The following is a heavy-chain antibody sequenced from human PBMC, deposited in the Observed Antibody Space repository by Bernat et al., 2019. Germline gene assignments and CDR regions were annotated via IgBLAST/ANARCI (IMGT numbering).Heavy chain of an antibody. CDR3: ARGPDCGSGTCRFDP. V-gene: IGHV4-59*01. Sequence: QVQLQESGPGLVKPSETLSLTCTVSGGSISGYYWSWIRQPPGKVLEWIGYIYYSGSVNYNPSLKSRVTISVDTSKNQFSLKLTSVTAADTAVYYCARGPDCGSGTCRFDPWGQGTLVTVSS. J-gene: IGHJ5*02. D-gene: IGHD2-21*01. CDR1: GGSISGYY. CDR2: IYYSGSV.